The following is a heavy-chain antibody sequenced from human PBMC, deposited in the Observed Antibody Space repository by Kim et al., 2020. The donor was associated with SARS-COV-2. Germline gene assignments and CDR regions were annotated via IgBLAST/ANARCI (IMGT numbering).Heavy chain of an antibody. D-gene: IGHD4-17*01. V-gene: IGHV1-69*13. CDR3: ARGDYGGNPNAFDI. CDR2: IIPIFGTA. CDR1: GGTFSSYA. J-gene: IGHJ3*02. Sequence: SVKVSCKASGGTFSSYAISWVRQAPGQGLEWMGGIIPIFGTANYAQKFQGRVTITADESTSTAYMELSSLRSEDTAVYYCARGDYGGNPNAFDIWGQGTMVTVSS.